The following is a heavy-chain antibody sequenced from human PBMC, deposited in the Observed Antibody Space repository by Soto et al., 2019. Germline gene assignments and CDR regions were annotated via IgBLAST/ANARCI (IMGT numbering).Heavy chain of an antibody. CDR3: ARGSGYAYYYYYGMDV. CDR1: GFTFSSYW. Sequence: PGGSLRLSCAASGFTFSSYWMSWVRQAPGKGLEWVANIKQDGSEKYYVDSVKGRFTISRDNAKNSLYLQMNSLRAEDTAVYYCARGSGYAYYYYYGMDVWGQGTTVTV. V-gene: IGHV3-7*04. CDR2: IKQDGSEK. J-gene: IGHJ6*02. D-gene: IGHD5-12*01.